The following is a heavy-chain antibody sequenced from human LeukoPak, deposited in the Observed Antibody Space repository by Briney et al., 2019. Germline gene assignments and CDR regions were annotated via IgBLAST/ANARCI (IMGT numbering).Heavy chain of an antibody. CDR3: ARETYGYYMDV. J-gene: IGHJ6*03. Sequence: PTECLSLTFSGSNYPISNSLDWGWPWQPPWEGLAWIGSIYCSERSFYNPSLKSQVTISLDTSRIQFSLKLSSVTAADTAVYFCARETYGYYMDVWGKGTTVTVSS. V-gene: IGHV4-38-2*02. CDR2: IYCSERS. CDR1: NYPISNSLD. D-gene: IGHD4-17*01.